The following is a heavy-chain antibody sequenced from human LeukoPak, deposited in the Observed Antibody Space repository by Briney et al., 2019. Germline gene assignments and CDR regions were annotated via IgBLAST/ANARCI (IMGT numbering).Heavy chain of an antibody. CDR3: ARECLDSSGYYYSAFDI. D-gene: IGHD3-22*01. CDR2: IYYSGST. J-gene: IGHJ3*02. V-gene: IGHV4-39*07. CDR1: GGSISSSSYY. Sequence: SETLSLTCTVSGGSISSSSYYWGWIRQPPGKGLEWIGSIYYSGSTYYNPSLKSRVTISVDTSKNQFSLKLSSVTAADTAVYYCARECLDSSGYYYSAFDIWGQGTMVTVSS.